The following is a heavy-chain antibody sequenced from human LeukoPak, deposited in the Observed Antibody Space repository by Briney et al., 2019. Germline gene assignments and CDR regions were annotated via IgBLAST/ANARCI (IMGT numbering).Heavy chain of an antibody. Sequence: ASVKVSCKASEYTFTGYYLHWVRQAPGQGFEWMGWINPNSGGTQYAQKFQGRVTMTRDTSISTAYMDLTRLTSDDTAVYYCARDRVRDALDFWGQGTMVTVSS. CDR1: EYTFTGYY. CDR3: ARDRVRDALDF. V-gene: IGHV1-2*02. J-gene: IGHJ3*01. D-gene: IGHD3-10*01. CDR2: INPNSGGT.